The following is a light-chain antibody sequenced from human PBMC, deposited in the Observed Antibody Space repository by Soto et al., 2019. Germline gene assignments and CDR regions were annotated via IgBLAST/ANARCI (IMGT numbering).Light chain of an antibody. Sequence: DIQLTQSPSFLSASVGDRVTITCRASQGISSYLAWYQQKPGKATKLLICAASTLQSGVPSRFSGSGSGTEFTLTISSLQSEDFATYYCQQLNSYPLTFGQGTRLEIK. CDR2: AAS. CDR1: QGISSY. V-gene: IGKV1-9*01. CDR3: QQLNSYPLT. J-gene: IGKJ5*01.